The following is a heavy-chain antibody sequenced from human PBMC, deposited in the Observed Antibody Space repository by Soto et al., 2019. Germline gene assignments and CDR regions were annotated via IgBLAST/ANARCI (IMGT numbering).Heavy chain of an antibody. CDR1: GGTFTSYA. Sequence: GASVKVSCKASGGTFTSYAISWVRQAPGQGLEWMGRIIPIFGTTNYAQKFQGRVTITADESTSTAYMELSSLRSEDTAVYYCASSSVFGIAAGGPYWDYYYYGMDVWGQATTVTVSS. J-gene: IGHJ6*02. V-gene: IGHV1-69*13. CDR2: IIPIFGTT. D-gene: IGHD6-13*01. CDR3: ASSSVFGIAAGGPYWDYYYYGMDV.